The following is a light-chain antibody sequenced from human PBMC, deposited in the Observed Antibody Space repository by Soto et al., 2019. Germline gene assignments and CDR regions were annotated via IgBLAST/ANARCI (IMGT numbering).Light chain of an antibody. V-gene: IGKV3-20*01. CDR2: NTS. J-gene: IGKJ3*01. CDR1: QSINSKS. CDR3: QHYGGSFI. Sequence: EIVLTQSPGTLSLSPGEGATVSCRVSQSINSKSLVWYQRKFGQAPRLLIYNTSSRATGIPDRFSGSGSGTDFTLSISRLEPEDFAVYYGQHYGGSFIFGPGTKVDFK.